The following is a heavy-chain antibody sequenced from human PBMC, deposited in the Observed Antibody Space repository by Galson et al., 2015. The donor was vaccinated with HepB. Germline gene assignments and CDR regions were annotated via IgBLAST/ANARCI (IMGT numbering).Heavy chain of an antibody. J-gene: IGHJ4*02. Sequence: SLRLSCAASGFTFSSYEMNWVRQAPGKGLEWVSYISSSGSTIYYADSVKGRFTISRDNAKNSLYLQMNSLRAEDTAVYYCARVSCSGGSCYPDYWGQGTLVTVSS. V-gene: IGHV3-48*03. CDR1: GFTFSSYE. D-gene: IGHD2-15*01. CDR3: ARVSCSGGSCYPDY. CDR2: ISSSGSTI.